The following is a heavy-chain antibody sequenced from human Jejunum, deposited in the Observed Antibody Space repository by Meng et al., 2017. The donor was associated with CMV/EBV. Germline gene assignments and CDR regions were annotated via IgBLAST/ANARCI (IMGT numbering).Heavy chain of an antibody. CDR2: ISGTATST. CDR3: AKDNGWLSAY. J-gene: IGHJ4*02. Sequence: LSFADSGFTFRSSGMSWVRQAPGKGLEWVSGISGTATSTYYADSVKGRFTISRDNSKNTLYLQMNSLRADDTAVYYCAKDNGWLSAYWGQGTLVTVSS. CDR1: GFTFRSSG. V-gene: IGHV3-23*01. D-gene: IGHD3-22*01.